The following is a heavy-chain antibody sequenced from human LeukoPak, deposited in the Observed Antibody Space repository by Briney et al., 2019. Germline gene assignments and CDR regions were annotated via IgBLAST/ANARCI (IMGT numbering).Heavy chain of an antibody. CDR3: ARGGSGSYFSWLDP. D-gene: IGHD3-10*01. CDR1: GYTFTSYD. J-gene: IGHJ5*02. V-gene: IGHV1-2*02. Sequence: ASVKVSCKASGYTFTSYDINWVRQATGQGLECMGWINPNSGGTNYAQKFQGRVTMTRDTSISTAYMELSRLRSDDTAVYYCARGGSGSYFSWLDPWGQGTLVTVSS. CDR2: INPNSGGT.